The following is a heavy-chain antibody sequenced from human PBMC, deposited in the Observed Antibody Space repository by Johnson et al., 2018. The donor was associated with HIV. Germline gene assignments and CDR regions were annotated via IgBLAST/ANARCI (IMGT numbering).Heavy chain of an antibody. CDR1: GFTVSSNY. J-gene: IGHJ3*02. Sequence: VQLVESGGGLVKPGGSLRLSCVASGFTVSSNYMNWVRQAPGKGLEWVSVIYSGGNTYYADSVKGRFTISRDNSKNTLYLQMNSLRAEDTALYYCARDFNSGSPDGAFDIWGQGTMVTVSS. D-gene: IGHD4-23*01. CDR3: ARDFNSGSPDGAFDI. CDR2: IYSGGNT. V-gene: IGHV3-66*01.